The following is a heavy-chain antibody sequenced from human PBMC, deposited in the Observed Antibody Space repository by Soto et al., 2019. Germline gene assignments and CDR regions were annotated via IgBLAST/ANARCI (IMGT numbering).Heavy chain of an antibody. CDR2: ISWNSGII. CDR1: GFTFDDYA. Sequence: DVQLVESGGGLVQPGRSLRLSCAVSGFTFDDYAMHWVRQAPGRGLEWVSGISWNSGIIGYADSVKGRFTISRDNAKNSLYLQMNSLRAEDTALYYCAKATRPLLKSGWNDYWGQGTLVTVSS. CDR3: AKATRPLLKSGWNDY. V-gene: IGHV3-9*01. D-gene: IGHD6-19*01. J-gene: IGHJ4*02.